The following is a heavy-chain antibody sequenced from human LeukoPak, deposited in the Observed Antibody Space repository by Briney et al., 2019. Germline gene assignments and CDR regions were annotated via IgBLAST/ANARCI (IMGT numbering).Heavy chain of an antibody. V-gene: IGHV5-51*01. D-gene: IGHD2-15*01. CDR3: AKRSPRYCSGGTCDAFDI. J-gene: IGHJ3*02. CDR1: GYSFTNYW. Sequence: GESLKISCKGSGYSFTNYWIGWVRQIPGQGLGWMGIIYPGDSDARYSPSFQGQVTISADKSISTVYLQWSSLKASDTAMYYCAKRSPRYCSGGTCDAFDIWGQGTMVTVSS. CDR2: IYPGDSDA.